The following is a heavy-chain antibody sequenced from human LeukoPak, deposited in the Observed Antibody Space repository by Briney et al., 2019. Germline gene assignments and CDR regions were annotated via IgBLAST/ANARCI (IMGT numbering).Heavy chain of an antibody. CDR2: ISGSGGST. V-gene: IGHV3-23*01. CDR1: GFTFSSYA. J-gene: IGHJ4*02. Sequence: GGSLRLSCAASGFTFSSYAMSWVRQAPGKGLEWVSAISGSGGSTYYADTVKGRFTISRDNSKNTLYLQMNSLRAEDTAVYYCAKDTRGYSSSWYKDYFDYWGQGTLVTVSS. D-gene: IGHD6-13*01. CDR3: AKDTRGYSSSWYKDYFDY.